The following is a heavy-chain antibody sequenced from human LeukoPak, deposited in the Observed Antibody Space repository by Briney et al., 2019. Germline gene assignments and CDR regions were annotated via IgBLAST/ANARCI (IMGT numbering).Heavy chain of an antibody. CDR3: ANNIVVAGTLDY. D-gene: IGHD6-19*01. CDR1: GYIFSKYA. J-gene: IGHJ4*02. Sequence: ASVKVSCKASGYIFSKYAITWVRQAPGQGLEWMGWISVNNGNTKYAQKFQGRVTMTTDTSTSTAYMELRSLRGDDTAVYYCANNIVVAGTLDYWGQGTLVTVSS. CDR2: ISVNNGNT. V-gene: IGHV1-18*01.